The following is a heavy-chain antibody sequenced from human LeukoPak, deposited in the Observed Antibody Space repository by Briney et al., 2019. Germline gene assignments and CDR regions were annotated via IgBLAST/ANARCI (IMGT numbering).Heavy chain of an antibody. CDR3: ARGSGMVRGVITSKTFDY. CDR1: GYSISSGYY. Sequence: KSSETLSLTCTVSGYSISSGYYWGWIRQPPGKGLEWIGSIYHSGSTYYNPSLKSRVTISVDTSKNQFSLKLSSVTAADTAVYYCARGSGMVRGVITSKTFDYWGQGTLVTVSS. CDR2: IYHSGST. J-gene: IGHJ4*02. D-gene: IGHD3-10*01. V-gene: IGHV4-38-2*02.